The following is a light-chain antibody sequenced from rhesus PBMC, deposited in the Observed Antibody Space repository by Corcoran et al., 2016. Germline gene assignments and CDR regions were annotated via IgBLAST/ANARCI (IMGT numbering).Light chain of an antibody. CDR1: QSISSW. CDR2: KAA. Sequence: DIQMTQSPSSLSASVGDTVTITCRASQSISSWLACYQQQPGKAPKLLIYKAATLQSGVPSRFSGSGSGTDFTLTISSLQSEDFATYYCQQYSSSPLTFGGGTKVEIK. V-gene: IGKV1-22*01. CDR3: QQYSSSPLT. J-gene: IGKJ4*01.